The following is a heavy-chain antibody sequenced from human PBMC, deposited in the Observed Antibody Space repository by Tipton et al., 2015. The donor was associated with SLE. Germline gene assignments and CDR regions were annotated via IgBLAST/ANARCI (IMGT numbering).Heavy chain of an antibody. CDR3: AKGVGVGALDY. J-gene: IGHJ4*02. V-gene: IGHV3-33*06. CDR1: GFTFSSYG. D-gene: IGHD1-26*01. CDR2: IWYDGSNK. Sequence: SLRLSCAASGFTFSSYGMHWVRQAPGKGLEGVAVIWYDGSNKYYADSVKGRFTISRDNSKNTLYLQMNSLRAEDTAVYYCAKGVGVGALDYWGQGTLVTVSS.